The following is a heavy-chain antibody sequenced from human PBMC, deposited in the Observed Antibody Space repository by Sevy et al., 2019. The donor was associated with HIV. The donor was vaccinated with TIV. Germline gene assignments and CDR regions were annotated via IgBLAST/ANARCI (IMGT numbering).Heavy chain of an antibody. V-gene: IGHV5-51*01. D-gene: IGHD4-4*01. CDR2: IYPRDSDT. CDR3: ARHVDMTTLIGGLYYFDS. J-gene: IGHJ4*01. CDR1: GYKFTTYW. Sequence: GESLKISCKASGYKFTTYWIGWVRQMPGKGLEWMGTIYPRDSDTRYSPSFQGQVTISADTSINTAYLQWSSLKASDTAMYFCARHVDMTTLIGGLYYFDSWGHGTLVTVSS.